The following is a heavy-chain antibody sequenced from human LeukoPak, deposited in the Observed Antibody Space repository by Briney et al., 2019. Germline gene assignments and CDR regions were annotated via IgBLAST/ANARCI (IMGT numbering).Heavy chain of an antibody. CDR1: GDSISYFY. CDR3: ARTPWGVGNCSLGGCSHYYYYYMDV. J-gene: IGHJ6*03. Sequence: ASETLSVTCTDSGDSISYFYWSWIRQPAGKGLEWIGRIYTSGNTNYNPSLKSRVTMSVDTSKKQFSLKLSSVTTADTAVYYCARTPWGVGNCSLGGCSHYYYYYMDVWGKGTTVTVSS. CDR2: IYTSGNT. V-gene: IGHV4-4*07. D-gene: IGHD2-15*01.